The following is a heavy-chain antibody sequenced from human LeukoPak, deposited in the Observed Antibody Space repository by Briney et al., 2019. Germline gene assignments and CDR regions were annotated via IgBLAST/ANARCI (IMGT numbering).Heavy chain of an antibody. CDR1: GFTFSSYA. CDR3: AKVLGSSPGSDY. V-gene: IGHV3-30*18. CDR2: ISYDGSNK. Sequence: GGSLRLSCAASGFTFSSYAMHWVRQAPGKGLEWVAVISYDGSNKYYADSVKGRFTISRDNSKNTLYLQMNSLRAEDTAVYYCAKVLGSSPGSDYWGQGTLVTVSS. D-gene: IGHD6-6*01. J-gene: IGHJ4*02.